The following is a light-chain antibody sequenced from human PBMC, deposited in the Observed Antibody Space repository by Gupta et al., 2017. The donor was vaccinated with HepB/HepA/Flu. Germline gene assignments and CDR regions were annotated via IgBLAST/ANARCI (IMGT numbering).Light chain of an antibody. Sequence: EIVLTQSPAALSLSPGERATLSCRASQNIRSSLAWYQHKSGRAPRLLIYDGSNRATGIPVRFDGSRSATAFTLTISSLVPEDVAVYYCQQRNTWPSTFGQGTKVEI. CDR3: QQRNTWPST. V-gene: IGKV3-11*01. CDR2: DGS. CDR1: QNIRSS. J-gene: IGKJ1*01.